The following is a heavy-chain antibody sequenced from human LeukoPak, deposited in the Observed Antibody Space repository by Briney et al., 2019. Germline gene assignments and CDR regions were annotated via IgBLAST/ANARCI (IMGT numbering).Heavy chain of an antibody. CDR3: AGVTAVADLRWFDP. Sequence: KASETLSLTCTVSGGSISSYYWSWIRQPPGKGLEWIGYIYYSGSTNYNPSLKSRVTISVDTSKNQFSLKLSSVTAADTAVYYCAGVTAVADLRWFDPWGQGTLVTVFS. D-gene: IGHD6-19*01. CDR2: IYYSGST. J-gene: IGHJ5*02. CDR1: GGSISSYY. V-gene: IGHV4-59*08.